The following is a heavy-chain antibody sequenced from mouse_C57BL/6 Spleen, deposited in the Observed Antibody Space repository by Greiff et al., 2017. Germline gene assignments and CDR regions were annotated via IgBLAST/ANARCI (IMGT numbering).Heavy chain of an antibody. D-gene: IGHD1-1*01. J-gene: IGHJ4*01. Sequence: QVQLQQSGAELVRPGTSVKVSCKASGYAFTNYLIEWVKQRPGQGLEWIGVINPGSGGTNYNEKFKGKATLTADKSSSTAYMQLSSLTSEDSAVYFGARGGYGSSPYYAMDYWGQGTSVTVSS. CDR2: INPGSGGT. CDR1: GYAFTNYL. CDR3: ARGGYGSSPYYAMDY. V-gene: IGHV1-54*01.